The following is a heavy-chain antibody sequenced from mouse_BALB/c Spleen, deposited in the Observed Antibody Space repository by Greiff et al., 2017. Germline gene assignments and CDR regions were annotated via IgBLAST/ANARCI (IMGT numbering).Heavy chain of an antibody. J-gene: IGHJ3*01. CDR3: AREGYGVAY. CDR1: GFTFTDYY. CDR2: IRNKANGYTT. V-gene: IGHV7-3*02. Sequence: EVMLVESGGGLVQPGGSLRLSCATSGFTFTDYYMSWVRQPPGKALEWLGFIRNKANGYTTEYSASVKGRFTISRDNSQSILYLQMNTLRAEDSATYYCAREGYGVAYWGQGTLVTVSA. D-gene: IGHD2-14*01.